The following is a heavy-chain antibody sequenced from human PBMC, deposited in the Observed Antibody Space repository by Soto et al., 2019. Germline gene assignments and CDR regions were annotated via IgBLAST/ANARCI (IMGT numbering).Heavy chain of an antibody. D-gene: IGHD2-15*01. Sequence: QVQLVESGGGVVQPGRSLRLSCAASGFTFSSYGMHWVRQAPGKGLEWVAVISYDGSNKYYADSVKGRFTISRDNSKNTLYLPMNSLRAEDTAVYYCAKEGTECSGGSGYYYYYYGMDVWGQGTTVTVSS. CDR1: GFTFSSYG. CDR3: AKEGTECSGGSGYYYYYYGMDV. CDR2: ISYDGSNK. J-gene: IGHJ6*02. V-gene: IGHV3-30*18.